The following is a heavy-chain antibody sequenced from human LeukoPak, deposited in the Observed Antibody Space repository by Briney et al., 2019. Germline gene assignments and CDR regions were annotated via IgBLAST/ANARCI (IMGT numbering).Heavy chain of an antibody. CDR3: VRIYCSSTTCHL. D-gene: IGHD2-2*01. V-gene: IGHV3-74*01. CDR2: INTDGSTT. Sequence: TGGSLRLSCAASGFTFSNYWMHWVRQAPGKGLVWVSRINTDGSTTNYADSVKGRFTISRDNAKNTLYLQMNSLRADDTAVYHCVRIYCSSTTCHLWGQGTLVTVSS. CDR1: GFTFSNYW. J-gene: IGHJ4*02.